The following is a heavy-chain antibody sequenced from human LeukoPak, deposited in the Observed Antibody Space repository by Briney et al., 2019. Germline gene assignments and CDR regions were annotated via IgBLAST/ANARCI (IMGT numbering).Heavy chain of an antibody. Sequence: PGGSLRLSCPASGFTFSSHDMNWVRQGPGKGLEWLSYISSGSTTMDYADSVKGRFTISRDNAKNSLFLQMNSLRAEDTGIYYCASDRGNSAYGAWFDSWGQGTLVTVSS. CDR2: ISSGSTTM. CDR1: GFTFSSHD. CDR3: ASDRGNSAYGAWFDS. J-gene: IGHJ5*01. D-gene: IGHD5-12*01. V-gene: IGHV3-48*03.